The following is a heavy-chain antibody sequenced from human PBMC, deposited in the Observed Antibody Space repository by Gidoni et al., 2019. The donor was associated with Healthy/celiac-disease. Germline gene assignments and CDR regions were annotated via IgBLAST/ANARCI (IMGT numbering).Heavy chain of an antibody. J-gene: IGHJ6*02. V-gene: IGHV3-33*01. Sequence: HVQLVESGGGVVQPGRSLRLSCAASGFTFSSYGMHWVRQAPGKGLAWVAGIWYDVSNNYHADSVKGRFPISRYNSKNTLYLQMNSLRAEDTAVYYCARGGIQWLVRRYYGMDVWGQVTTVTVSS. CDR2: IWYDVSNN. CDR3: ARGGIQWLVRRYYGMDV. D-gene: IGHD6-19*01. CDR1: GFTFSSYG.